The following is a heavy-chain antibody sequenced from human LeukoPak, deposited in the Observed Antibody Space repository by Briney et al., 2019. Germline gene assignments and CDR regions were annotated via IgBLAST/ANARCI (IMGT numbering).Heavy chain of an antibody. Sequence: PSETLSLTCTVSGGSISSSKYYWGWIRQPPGKGLEWIGYIYYSGSTNYNPSLKSRVTISVDTSKNQFSLKLSSVTAADTAVYYCARLHYDILTGYFHLDYWGQGTLVTVSS. CDR2: IYYSGST. J-gene: IGHJ4*02. D-gene: IGHD3-9*01. CDR3: ARLHYDILTGYFHLDY. CDR1: GGSISSSKYY. V-gene: IGHV4-61*05.